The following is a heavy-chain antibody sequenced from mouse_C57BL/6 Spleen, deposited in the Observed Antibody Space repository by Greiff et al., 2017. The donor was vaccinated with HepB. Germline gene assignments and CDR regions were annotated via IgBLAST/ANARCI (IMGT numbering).Heavy chain of an antibody. J-gene: IGHJ2*01. CDR3: TTSSGYYFDY. Sequence: VQLQQSGAELVRPGASVKLSCTASGFNIKDDYMHWVKQRPEQGLEWIGWIDPENGDTEYASKFQGKATITADTSSNTAYLQLSSLTSEDTAVYYCTTSSGYYFDYWGQGTTLTVSS. CDR1: GFNIKDDY. CDR2: IDPENGDT. V-gene: IGHV14-4*01.